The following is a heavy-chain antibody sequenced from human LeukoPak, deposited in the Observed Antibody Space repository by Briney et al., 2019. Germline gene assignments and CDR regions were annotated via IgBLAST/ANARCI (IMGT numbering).Heavy chain of an antibody. CDR2: IYYSGST. Sequence: SETLSLTCTVSGGSISSYYWSWIRQPPGKGLEWIGYIYYSGSTNYNPSLKSRVTISVDTSKNQFSLKLSSVTAADTAVYYCARDMAEAGRQDVWGKATTVTVSS. CDR3: ARDMAEAGRQDV. J-gene: IGHJ6*04. D-gene: IGHD5-24*01. V-gene: IGHV4-59*01. CDR1: GGSISSYY.